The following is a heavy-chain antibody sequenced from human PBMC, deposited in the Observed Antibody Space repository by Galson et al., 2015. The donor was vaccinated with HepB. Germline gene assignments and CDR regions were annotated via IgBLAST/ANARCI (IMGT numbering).Heavy chain of an antibody. J-gene: IGHJ6*03. V-gene: IGHV7-4-1*02. CDR3: ATVMTAPLITMVSRYYYMDV. D-gene: IGHD3-10*01. CDR2: INTNTGNP. Sequence: SVKVSCKASGYTFTSYAMNWVRQAPGQGLEWMGWINTNTGNPTYAQGFTGRFVFSLDTSVSTAYLQISSLKAEDTAVYYCATVMTAPLITMVSRYYYMDVWGKGTTVTVSS. CDR1: GYTFTSYA.